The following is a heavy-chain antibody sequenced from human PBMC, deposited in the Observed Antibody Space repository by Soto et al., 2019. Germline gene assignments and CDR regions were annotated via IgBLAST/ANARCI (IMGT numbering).Heavy chain of an antibody. CDR2: ISDSGSTM. Sequence: EVILVESGGGLARPGGSLRLSCATSGFSFSSFEMIWVRQAPGKGLEWISYISDSGSTMYYPDSVKGRFTISRDNAKNSLYLQMSSLRVEDTALYYCARSTVTSDWGQGTQVTVSS. D-gene: IGHD4-17*01. J-gene: IGHJ4*02. CDR1: GFSFSSFE. V-gene: IGHV3-48*03. CDR3: ARSTVTSD.